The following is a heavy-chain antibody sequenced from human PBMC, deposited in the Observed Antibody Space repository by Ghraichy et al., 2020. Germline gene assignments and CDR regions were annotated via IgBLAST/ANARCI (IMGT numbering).Heavy chain of an antibody. V-gene: IGHV4-59*01. J-gene: IGHJ2*01. CDR1: GGSISTYY. CDR2: IHHSGST. Sequence: SETLSLTCTVSGGSISTYYWYWFRQPPGKGLEWVGHIHHSGSTKYNPSLKSRVSISLDTSKNQFSLELTSVTAADTAVYFCAREQAWLPQPPTDLYWFFDLWGRGTLVTVSS. D-gene: IGHD5-12*01. CDR3: AREQAWLPQPPTDLYWFFDL.